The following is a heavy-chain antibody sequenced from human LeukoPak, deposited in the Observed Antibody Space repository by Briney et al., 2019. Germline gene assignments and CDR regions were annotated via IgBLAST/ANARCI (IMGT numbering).Heavy chain of an antibody. CDR2: IYYSGST. CDR1: GGSISSSSYY. Sequence: PSETLSLTCTVSGGSISSSSYYWGWIRQPPGKGLEWIGYIYYSGSTNYNPSLKSRVTISVDTSKNQFSLKLSSETAADTAVYYCAREREGPLGLDYMDVWGKGTTVTVSS. V-gene: IGHV4-61*01. CDR3: AREREGPLGLDYMDV. J-gene: IGHJ6*03. D-gene: IGHD7-27*01.